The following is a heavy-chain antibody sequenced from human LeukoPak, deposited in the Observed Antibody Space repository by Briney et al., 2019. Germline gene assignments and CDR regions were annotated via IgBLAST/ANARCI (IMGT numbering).Heavy chain of an antibody. CDR3: AKDRGDYGDFFDY. CDR2: ISGSGDST. V-gene: IGHV3-23*01. J-gene: IGHJ4*02. D-gene: IGHD4-17*01. Sequence: PGGSLRLSCAASRFTFSSYAMSWVRQAPGKGLEWVSAISGSGDSTYYADSVKGRFTISRDNSKNTLYLRMNSLRAEDTAVYYCAKDRGDYGDFFDYWGQGTLVTVSS. CDR1: RFTFSSYA.